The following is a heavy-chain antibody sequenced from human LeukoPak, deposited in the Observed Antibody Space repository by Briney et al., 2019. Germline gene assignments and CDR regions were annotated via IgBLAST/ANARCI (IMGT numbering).Heavy chain of an antibody. CDR3: ARGVATGILDY. Sequence: GSSVKVSCKASGGTFSSYAISWVRQAPGQGLERMGRIIPILGIANCAQKFQGRVTITADKSTSTAYMELSSLRSEDTAVYYCARGVATGILDYWGQGTLVTVSS. CDR1: GGTFSSYA. D-gene: IGHD5-12*01. CDR2: IIPILGIA. J-gene: IGHJ4*02. V-gene: IGHV1-69*04.